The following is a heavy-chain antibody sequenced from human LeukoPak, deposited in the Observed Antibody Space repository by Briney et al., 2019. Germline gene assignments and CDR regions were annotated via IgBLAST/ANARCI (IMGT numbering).Heavy chain of an antibody. CDR3: ARGLLFGELPSYSFDY. D-gene: IGHD3-10*02. J-gene: IGHJ4*02. CDR1: GDSVSSNSAA. CDR2: TYYRSTWYN. V-gene: IGHV6-1*01. Sequence: SQTLSLTCAISGDSVSSNSAAWNWIRHSPSRGLEWLGRTYYRSTWYNDYAVSVKSRITINPDTSKNQFSLQLNSVTPEDTAVYYCARGLLFGELPSYSFDYWGQGTLVTVSS.